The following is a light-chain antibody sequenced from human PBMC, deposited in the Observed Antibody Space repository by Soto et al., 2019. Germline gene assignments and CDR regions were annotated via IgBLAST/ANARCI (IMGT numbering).Light chain of an antibody. CDR1: SSDVGGYNY. Sequence: QSVPTQPASVSGSPGQSITMSCTGTSSDVGGYNYVSWYQHHPGKATKLLIYDVSNRPSGISNRFSGSKSDNMASLTISGLQPEDEADYYCSSYTTSNTRQIVFGTGTKVTVL. CDR3: SSYTTSNTRQIV. V-gene: IGLV2-14*03. J-gene: IGLJ1*01. CDR2: DVS.